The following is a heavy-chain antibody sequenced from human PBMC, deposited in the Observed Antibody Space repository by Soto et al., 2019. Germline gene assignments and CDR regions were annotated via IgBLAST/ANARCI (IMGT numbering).Heavy chain of an antibody. CDR2: LYYSGST. J-gene: IGHJ6*02. D-gene: IGHD2-21*01. CDR1: GGSISSGGYY. CDR3: AASCVGCGGFNYYGMDV. Sequence: QVQLQESGPGLVKPSQTLSLTCTVSGGSISSGGYYWSWIRQHPGKGLEWIGYLYYSGSTYYNPSCKSRVTISIDTSKNQFALKLSSVTAADTAVYYCAASCVGCGGFNYYGMDVWGQGTTVTVSS. V-gene: IGHV4-31*03.